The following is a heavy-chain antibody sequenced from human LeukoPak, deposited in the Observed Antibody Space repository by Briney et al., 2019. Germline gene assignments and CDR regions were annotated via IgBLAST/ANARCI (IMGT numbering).Heavy chain of an antibody. CDR3: ARTTYDSSGYPPDY. J-gene: IGHJ4*02. CDR2: ISSSGSTI. D-gene: IGHD3-22*01. CDR1: GFTFSSYE. V-gene: IGHV3-48*03. Sequence: QPGGSLRLSCAASGFTFSSYEMNWVRQAPGKGLEWVSYISSSGSTIYYADSVKGRFTISRDNAKNSLYLQMNSLRAEDTAVYYCARTTYDSSGYPPDYWGQGTLVTVSS.